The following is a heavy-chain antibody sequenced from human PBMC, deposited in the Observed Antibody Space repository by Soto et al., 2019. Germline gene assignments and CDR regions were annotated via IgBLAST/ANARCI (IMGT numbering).Heavy chain of an antibody. J-gene: IGHJ4*02. CDR1: GGSISSGGYY. Sequence: SETLSLTCTVSGGSISSGGYYWSWIRQNPGKGLEWIGYIYYSGSTYYNPSLESRVTISVDTSKNQFSLKLSSVTAADTAVYYCARGYDSSGYYYPDFDYWGQGTLGTVSS. D-gene: IGHD3-22*01. CDR2: IYYSGST. CDR3: ARGYDSSGYYYPDFDY. V-gene: IGHV4-31*03.